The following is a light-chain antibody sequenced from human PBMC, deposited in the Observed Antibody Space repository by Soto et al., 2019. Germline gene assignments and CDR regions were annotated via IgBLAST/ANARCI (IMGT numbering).Light chain of an antibody. CDR1: QSVNSN. CDR2: AAS. CDR3: LQYHNLWA. V-gene: IGKV3-15*01. Sequence: EIVMTQPPVTLSVSPGERATLSCRASQSVNSNLAWYQQKPGQAPRLLIYAASTGATGIPARFSGSGSGSDFTLTISSLQSEDFTVYSCLQYHNLWAFGQGTKVDIK. J-gene: IGKJ1*01.